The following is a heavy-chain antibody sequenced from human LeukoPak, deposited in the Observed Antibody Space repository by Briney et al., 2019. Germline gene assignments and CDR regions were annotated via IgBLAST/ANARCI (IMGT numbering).Heavy chain of an antibody. CDR1: GFTFNSYS. V-gene: IGHV3-21*01. CDR2: ISSSSSYI. J-gene: IGHJ4*02. D-gene: IGHD2-2*01. Sequence: GGSLRLSCAASGFTFNSYSMNWVRQAPGKGLEWVSSISSSSSYIYSADSVKGRFTISRDNAKNSLYLQMNSLRAEDTAVYCCARGYCSSTSCYYFDYWGQGTLVTVSS. CDR3: ARGYCSSTSCYYFDY.